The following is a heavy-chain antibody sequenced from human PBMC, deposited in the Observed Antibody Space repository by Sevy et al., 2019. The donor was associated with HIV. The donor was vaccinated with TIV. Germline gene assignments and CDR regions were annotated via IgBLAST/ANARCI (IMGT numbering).Heavy chain of an antibody. CDR3: AKDQSAASTSDIVVVVAAPFDY. CDR1: GFTFSSYG. D-gene: IGHD2-15*01. V-gene: IGHV3-30*18. Sequence: GGSLRLSCAASGFTFSSYGMHWVRQAPGKGLEWVAVISYDGSNKYYADSVKGRFTISRDNSKNTLYLQMNSLRAEDTVVYYCAKDQSAASTSDIVVVVAAPFDYWGQGTLVTVSS. CDR2: ISYDGSNK. J-gene: IGHJ4*02.